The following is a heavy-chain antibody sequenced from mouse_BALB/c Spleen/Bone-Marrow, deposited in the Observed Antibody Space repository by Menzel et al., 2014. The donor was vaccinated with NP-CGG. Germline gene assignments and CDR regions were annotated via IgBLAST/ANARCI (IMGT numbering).Heavy chain of an antibody. CDR3: ARALYDYDDLYCAMDY. Sequence: VQLVESGPGLVAPSQSLSITCTVSGFSLTGYGVNWVRQPPGKGLEWLGMIWGGGSTDYNSALKSRLSISKDNSKSQVFLKMNSLQTDDTARYYCARALYDYDDLYCAMDYWGQGTSVTVSS. CDR1: GFSLTGYG. D-gene: IGHD2-4*01. V-gene: IGHV2-6-7*01. J-gene: IGHJ4*01. CDR2: IWGGGST.